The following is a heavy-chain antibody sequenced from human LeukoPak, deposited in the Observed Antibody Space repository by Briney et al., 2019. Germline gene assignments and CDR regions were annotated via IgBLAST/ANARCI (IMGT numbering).Heavy chain of an antibody. V-gene: IGHV3-74*01. CDR3: ARVPYTYSSSTLGY. J-gene: IGHJ4*02. CDR2: INTDGSST. Sequence: PGGSLRLSCAASGFTFSNYWMHWVRQAPGKGLVWVSRINTDGSSTSYADSVKGRFTISRDNAKNTLYLQMNSLRTEDTAVYYCARVPYTYSSSTLGYWGQGTLVTVSS. D-gene: IGHD6-6*01. CDR1: GFTFSNYW.